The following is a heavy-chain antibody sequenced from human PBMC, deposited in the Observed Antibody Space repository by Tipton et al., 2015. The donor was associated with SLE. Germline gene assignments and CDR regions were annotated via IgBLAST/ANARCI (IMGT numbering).Heavy chain of an antibody. CDR1: GGSISGSNYY. J-gene: IGHJ4*02. V-gene: IGHV4-39*01. CDR2: IYYSGST. Sequence: TLSLTCTVSGGSISGSNYYWGWIRQPPGKGLEWIGSIYYSGSTYYNPSLKSRVTISVGTSKNQFSLKVSSGTAADPAVYYCAQSAYTYGSFNYWGQGTLVTVSS. CDR3: AQSAYTYGSFNY. D-gene: IGHD5-18*01.